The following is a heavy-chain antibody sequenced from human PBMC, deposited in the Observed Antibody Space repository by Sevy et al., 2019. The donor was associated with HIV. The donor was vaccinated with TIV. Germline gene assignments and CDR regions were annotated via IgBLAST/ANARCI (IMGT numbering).Heavy chain of an antibody. D-gene: IGHD6-6*01. CDR2: INPNSGAT. V-gene: IGHV1-2*02. Sequence: ATVKVSCKASGYTFTNYYIHWVRQAPGQGLEWMGWINPNSGATNYAQKFQGRVTMTRDTSISTAYMELGRLRSDDTALFYCARDPIEYQMLTFDYWGQGTLVTVSS. CDR3: ARDPIEYQMLTFDY. CDR1: GYTFTNYY. J-gene: IGHJ4*02.